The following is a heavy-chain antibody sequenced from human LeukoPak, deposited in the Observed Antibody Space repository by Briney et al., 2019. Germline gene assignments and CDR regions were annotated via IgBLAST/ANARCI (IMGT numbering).Heavy chain of an antibody. Sequence: GGSLRLSCAASGFTFSSFAMSWVRQVPDKGPEWVSTISGIGDVTRYADSVKGRFAISRDNSKNTLYLQMNSLRAEDTAVYYCARVRRIAVAPFDYWGQGTLVTVSS. V-gene: IGHV3-23*01. CDR2: ISGIGDVT. D-gene: IGHD6-19*01. J-gene: IGHJ4*02. CDR3: ARVRRIAVAPFDY. CDR1: GFTFSSFA.